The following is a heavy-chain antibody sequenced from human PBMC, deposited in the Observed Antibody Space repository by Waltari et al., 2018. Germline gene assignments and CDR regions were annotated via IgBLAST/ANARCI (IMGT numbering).Heavy chain of an antibody. CDR3: ATYVGASIGTAAFDV. CDR1: GGSITTNRHY. J-gene: IGHJ3*01. CDR2: ISYSAAT. V-gene: IGHV4-39*01. D-gene: IGHD3-16*01. Sequence: QLHLQESGPGLVQPSETLSLTCSVSGGSITTNRHYWGWIRQPPGKCLEWTATISYSAATYTSPSLKSRLTRSADTVKNQFSLKLSSVTAADTAVYYCATYVGASIGTAAFDVWGRGTMGTVSS.